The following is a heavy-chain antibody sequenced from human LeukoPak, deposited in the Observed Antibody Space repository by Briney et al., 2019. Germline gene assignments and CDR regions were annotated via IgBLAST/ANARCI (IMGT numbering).Heavy chain of an antibody. CDR3: ASPHCSTSCYVAFDY. CDR2: IYYSGST. D-gene: IGHD2-2*01. Sequence: SETLSLTCTVSGGSISSSSYYWGWIRQPPGKGLEWIGSIYYSGSTYYNPSLKSRVTISVDTSKNQFSLKLSSVTAADTAVYYCASPHCSTSCYVAFDYWGQGTLVTVSS. J-gene: IGHJ4*02. CDR1: GGSISSSSYY. V-gene: IGHV4-39*01.